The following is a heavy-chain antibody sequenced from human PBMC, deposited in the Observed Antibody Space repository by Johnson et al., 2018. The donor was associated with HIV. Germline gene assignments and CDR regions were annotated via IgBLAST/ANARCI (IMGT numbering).Heavy chain of an antibody. V-gene: IGHV3-20*04. CDR1: GFTFDDYG. CDR3: AKTEDAFDI. J-gene: IGHJ3*02. Sequence: VQLVESGGGVVRPGGSLRLSCAASGFTFDDYGMSWVRQGPGKGLEWVSGISWNSGSIGYADSVKGRFTISRDNSKNTLYLQMNSLRAEDTAVYYCAKTEDAFDIWGQGTMVTVSS. CDR2: ISWNSGSI.